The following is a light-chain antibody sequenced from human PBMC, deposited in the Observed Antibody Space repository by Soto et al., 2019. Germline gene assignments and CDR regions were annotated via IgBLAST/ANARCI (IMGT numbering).Light chain of an antibody. J-gene: IGLJ1*01. CDR3: CSYAGSGIYV. V-gene: IGLV2-23*02. Sequence: QSALTQPASVSGSPGQSITISCTGTSTDVGAYNYVSWYQQHPGKAPKLMIYEVNNRPSGVSNRFSGSQSGNTASLTISGLQAEDEADYYCCSYAGSGIYVFGTGTKLTVL. CDR2: EVN. CDR1: STDVGAYNY.